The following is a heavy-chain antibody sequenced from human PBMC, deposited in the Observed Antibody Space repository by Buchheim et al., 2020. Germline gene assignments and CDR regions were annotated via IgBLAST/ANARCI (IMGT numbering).Heavy chain of an antibody. Sequence: QVQLVESGGGVVQPGRSLRLSCAASGFTFSSYGMHWVRQAPGKGLEWVTFIRNDGSTKYYADSVKGRFTISRENPKNTLYLQMSSLKPEDMAVYYCAKGFLNVWNAFDIWGQGT. J-gene: IGHJ3*02. D-gene: IGHD1-1*01. CDR2: IRNDGSTK. V-gene: IGHV3-30*02. CDR1: GFTFSSYG. CDR3: AKGFLNVWNAFDI.